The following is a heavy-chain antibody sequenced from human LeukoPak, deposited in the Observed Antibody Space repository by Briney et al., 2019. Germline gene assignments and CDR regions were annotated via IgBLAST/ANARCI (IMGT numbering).Heavy chain of an antibody. D-gene: IGHD2-15*01. V-gene: IGHV6-1*01. CDR2: TYYRSRWFN. CDR3: ERSLGGVAKGASDY. Sequence: SQTLSLTCAISGDGVSNNSAAWNWIRQSPSRGLEWLGRTYYRSRWFNDYAVSVKSRITINPDTSKNQFSLQLNSVTPEDTAVYYCERSLGGVAKGASDYWGQGTLVTVSS. CDR1: GDGVSNNSAA. J-gene: IGHJ4*02.